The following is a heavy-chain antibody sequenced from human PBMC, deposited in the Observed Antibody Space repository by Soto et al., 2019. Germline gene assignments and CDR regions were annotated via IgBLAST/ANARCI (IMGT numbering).Heavy chain of an antibody. V-gene: IGHV1-69*13. D-gene: IGHD2-15*01. J-gene: IGHJ6*02. CDR1: GGTFSSYA. CDR3: ARGYCSGGSCPKTIYYYGMDV. CDR2: IIPIFGTA. Sequence: SVKVSCKASGGTFSSYAISWVRQAPGQGLEWMGGIIPIFGTANYAQKFQGRVTITADESTSTAYMELSSLRSEDTAVYYCARGYCSGGSCPKTIYYYGMDVWGQGTTVTVSS.